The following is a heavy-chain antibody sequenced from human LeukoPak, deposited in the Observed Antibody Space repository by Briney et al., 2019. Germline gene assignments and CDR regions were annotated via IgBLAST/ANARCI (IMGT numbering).Heavy chain of an antibody. CDR1: GYTLTELS. CDR2: FDPEDGET. CDR3: ATFYDSSGYYGHDY. Sequence: GASVKVSCKVSGYTLTELSMHWVRQAPGKGLEWMGGFDPEDGETIYAQEFQGRVTMTEDTSTDTAYMELSSLRSEDTAVYYCATFYDSSGYYGHDYWGQGTLVTVSS. D-gene: IGHD3-22*01. J-gene: IGHJ4*02. V-gene: IGHV1-24*01.